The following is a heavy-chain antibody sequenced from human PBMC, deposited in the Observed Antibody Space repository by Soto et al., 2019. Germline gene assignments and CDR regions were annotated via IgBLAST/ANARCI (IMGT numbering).Heavy chain of an antibody. CDR2: ISGSGGST. J-gene: IGHJ5*02. CDR3: AKDPRYVYQPNNWFDP. V-gene: IGHV3-23*01. CDR1: GFTFSSYA. Sequence: PGGSLRLSCAASGFTFSSYAMSWVRQAPGKGLEWVSAISGSGGSTYYADYVKGRFTISRDNSKNTLYLKMNSLRAEDTAVYYCAKDPRYVYQPNNWFDPWGQGTLVTVSS. D-gene: IGHD2-8*01.